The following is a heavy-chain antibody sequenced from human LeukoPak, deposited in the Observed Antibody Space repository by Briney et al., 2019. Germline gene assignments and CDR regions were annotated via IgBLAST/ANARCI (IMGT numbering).Heavy chain of an antibody. J-gene: IGHJ6*02. V-gene: IGHV3-30-3*01. CDR1: GFTFSNFA. Sequence: PGRSLRLSCAASGFTFSNFAMHWVRQAPGKGLEWVAVISYDGDNEYYADSVKGQFTISRDNSKDRLYLQMNSLRPEDTAVYYCARVRGGRSWYYYGMDVWGRGTTVTVSS. CDR3: ARVRGGRSWYYYGMDV. CDR2: ISYDGDNE. D-gene: IGHD3-16*01.